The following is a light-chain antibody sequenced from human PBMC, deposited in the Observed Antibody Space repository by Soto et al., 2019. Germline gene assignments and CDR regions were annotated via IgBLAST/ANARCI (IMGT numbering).Light chain of an antibody. J-gene: IGLJ2*01. CDR2: DVS. Sequence: QSALTQPASVSGSPGQSITISCTGTSSDVGGYNYVSWYQQHQGKAPKLMIYDVSNRPSGVSNRFSGSKSGNTASLTISGLQAEDEADYYCSSYTSSSPVVFGGVTKLTVL. CDR3: SSYTSSSPVV. CDR1: SSDVGGYNY. V-gene: IGLV2-14*01.